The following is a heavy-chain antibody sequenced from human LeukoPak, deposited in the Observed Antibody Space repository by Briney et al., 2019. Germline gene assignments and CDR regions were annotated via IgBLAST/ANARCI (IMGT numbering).Heavy chain of an antibody. J-gene: IGHJ4*02. CDR3: ARARGYYDILTGYPPHFDY. CDR2: IYYSGST. CDR1: AGSISSYY. V-gene: IGHV4-59*01. D-gene: IGHD3-9*01. Sequence: SETLSLTCTVSAGSISSYYRSWIRQPPGKGLEWIGYIYYSGSTTYNTSLKTRVTISVDTSKNQFSLKLRSVTAADTAVYYCARARGYYDILTGYPPHFDYWGQGTLVTVSS.